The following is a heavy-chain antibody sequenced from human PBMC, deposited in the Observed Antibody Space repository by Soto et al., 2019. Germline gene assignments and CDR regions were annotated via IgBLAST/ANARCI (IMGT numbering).Heavy chain of an antibody. CDR2: LYYSGTT. D-gene: IGHD5-18*01. J-gene: IGHJ4*02. CDR3: ARVRRANGYFYLDS. CDR1: GASISDYY. Sequence: QVQLQESGPGLVKPSETLSLTCSVSGASISDYYWTWVRQPPGKGLEWIGYLYYSGTTNYNPSLMRRVTVLLDTAKSQFSLELTSVTAADTAVYFCARVRRANGYFYLDSWGQGALVTVSS. V-gene: IGHV4-59*12.